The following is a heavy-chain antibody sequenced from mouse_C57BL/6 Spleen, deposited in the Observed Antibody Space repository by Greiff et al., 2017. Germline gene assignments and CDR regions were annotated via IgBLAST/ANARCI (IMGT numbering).Heavy chain of an antibody. CDR1: GFTFSNYW. V-gene: IGHV6-3*01. Sequence: EVKVEESGGGLVQPGGSMKLSCVASGFTFSNYWMNWVRQSPAKGLEWVAQIRLKSDNYATHYAESVKGRFTISRDDSKSSVYLQMNNLRAEDTGIYYCTNWDRFAYWGQGTLVTVSA. CDR2: IRLKSDNYAT. CDR3: TNWDRFAY. J-gene: IGHJ3*01. D-gene: IGHD4-1*01.